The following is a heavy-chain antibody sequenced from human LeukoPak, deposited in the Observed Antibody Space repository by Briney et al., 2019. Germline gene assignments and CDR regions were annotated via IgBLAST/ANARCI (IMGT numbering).Heavy chain of an antibody. D-gene: IGHD3-3*01. CDR2: IYYSGST. CDR1: GGSISSYY. J-gene: IGHJ4*02. Sequence: SETLSLTCTVSGGSISSYYWSWIRQPPGKGPEWIGYIYYSGSTNYNPSLKSRVTISVDTSKNQFSLKLSSVTAADTAVHYCARGRYDFWSGYYFDYWGQGTLVTVSS. CDR3: ARGRYDFWSGYYFDY. V-gene: IGHV4-59*01.